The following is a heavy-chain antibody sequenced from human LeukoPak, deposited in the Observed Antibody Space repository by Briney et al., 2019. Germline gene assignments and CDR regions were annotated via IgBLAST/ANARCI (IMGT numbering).Heavy chain of an antibody. CDR3: ARDSDYPRGKYCSSTSCYNNIDY. J-gene: IGHJ4*02. Sequence: GGSLRLSCAASGFTFSSYSMNWVRQAPGKGLEWVSSISSSSSYIYYADSVRGRFTISRDNAKNSLCLQMNSLRAEDTAVYYCARDSDYPRGKYCSSTSCYNNIDYWGQGTLVTVSS. CDR2: ISSSSSYI. D-gene: IGHD2-2*02. CDR1: GFTFSSYS. V-gene: IGHV3-21*01.